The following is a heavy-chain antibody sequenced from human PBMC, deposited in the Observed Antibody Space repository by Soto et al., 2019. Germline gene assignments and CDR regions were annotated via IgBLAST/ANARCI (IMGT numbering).Heavy chain of an antibody. CDR2: ISYDGSNK. Sequence: QVQLVESGGGVVQPGRSLRLSCAASGFTFSSYGMHWVRQAPGKGLEWVAIISYDGSNKYYGDSVKGRFTISRDNSKNTLYLQMNSLRAEDTAVYYCAKDKGRRLAGGMDVWGQGTTVTVSS. V-gene: IGHV3-30*18. D-gene: IGHD6-19*01. CDR3: AKDKGRRLAGGMDV. J-gene: IGHJ6*02. CDR1: GFTFSSYG.